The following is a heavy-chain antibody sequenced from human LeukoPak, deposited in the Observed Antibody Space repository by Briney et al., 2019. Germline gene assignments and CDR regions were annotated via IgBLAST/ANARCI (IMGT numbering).Heavy chain of an antibody. CDR3: ARGYGWFDP. D-gene: IGHD3-10*01. Sequence: KTSETLSLTCTVSGASPYWTWIRQPPGKGLEWIGYIYSTTGTTNSNPSLKSRVTMSLDTSKKHLSLKLSAVTAADTTVYYCARGYGWFDPWGQGILVIVSS. CDR2: IYSTTGTT. V-gene: IGHV4-4*09. J-gene: IGHJ5*02. CDR1: GASPY.